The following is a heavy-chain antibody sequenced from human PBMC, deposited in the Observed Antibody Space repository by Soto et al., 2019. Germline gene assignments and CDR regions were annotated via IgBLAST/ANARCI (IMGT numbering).Heavy chain of an antibody. D-gene: IGHD7-27*01. V-gene: IGHV3-15*01. CDR2: IKSKTDGGTT. Sequence: GGSLRLSCAASGFTFSNAWMSWVRQAPGKGLEWVGRIKSKTDGGTTNYAAPVKGRFTISRDDSKNTLYLQMNSLKTEDTAVYYCTTDPTGAPYYYYMDVWGQGTTVTVSS. J-gene: IGHJ6*03. CDR3: TTDPTGAPYYYYMDV. CDR1: GFTFSNAW.